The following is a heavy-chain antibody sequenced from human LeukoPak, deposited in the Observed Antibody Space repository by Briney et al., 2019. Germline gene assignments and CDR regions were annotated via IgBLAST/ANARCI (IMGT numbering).Heavy chain of an antibody. CDR2: ISGSGGST. V-gene: IGHV3-23*01. J-gene: IGHJ3*02. Sequence: GGSLRLSCAASGFTFSSYAMSWVRQAPGKGLEWVSAISGSGGSTYYADSVKGRFTISRDNSKNTLYLQMNSLRAEDTAVYYCARHTVRGVGGDAFDIWGQGTMVTVSS. CDR3: ARHTVRGVGGDAFDI. CDR1: GFTFSSYA. D-gene: IGHD3-10*01.